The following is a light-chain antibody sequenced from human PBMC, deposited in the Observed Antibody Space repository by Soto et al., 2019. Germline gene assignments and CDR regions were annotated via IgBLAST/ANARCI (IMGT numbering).Light chain of an antibody. CDR2: DAS. CDR1: QSVVNW. J-gene: IGKJ2*01. CDR3: QQYNLDPYT. Sequence: DIQMTQSPSTLSASVGDRVIITCRASQSVVNWLAWYQQKPGEAPKLLISDASKLESGVPPRFSGVGSGTDFTLIISSLQPDDSATYSCQQYNLDPYTFGQGTNLEIK. V-gene: IGKV1-5*01.